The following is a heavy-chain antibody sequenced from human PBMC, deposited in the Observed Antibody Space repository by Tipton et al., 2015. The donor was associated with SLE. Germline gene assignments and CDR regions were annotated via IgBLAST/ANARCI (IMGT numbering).Heavy chain of an antibody. CDR2: ISWDGGST. J-gene: IGHJ4*02. CDR1: GFTFSSYW. D-gene: IGHD5-18*01. CDR3: AKIASAAMFDY. V-gene: IGHV3-43D*04. Sequence: SLRLSCAASGFTFSSYWMSWVRQAPGKGLEWVSLISWDGGSTYYADSVKGRFTISRDNSKNTLYLQMNSLRAEDTAVYYCAKIASAAMFDYWGQGTLVTVSS.